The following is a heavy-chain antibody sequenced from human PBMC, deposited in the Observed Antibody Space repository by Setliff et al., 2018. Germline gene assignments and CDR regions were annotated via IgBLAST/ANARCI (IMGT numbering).Heavy chain of an antibody. CDR3: ARDTYSGSYWINWFDP. CDR1: GGSISSSSYY. V-gene: IGHV4-39*01. CDR2: IYYSGST. D-gene: IGHD1-26*01. Sequence: SETLSLTCTVSGGSISSSSYYWGWIRQPPGKGLEWIGSIYYSGSTYYNPSLXXXXTXXXXXXXXXXXXXXXXXXXADTAVYYCARDTYSGSYWINWFDPWGQGTLVTVSS. J-gene: IGHJ5*02.